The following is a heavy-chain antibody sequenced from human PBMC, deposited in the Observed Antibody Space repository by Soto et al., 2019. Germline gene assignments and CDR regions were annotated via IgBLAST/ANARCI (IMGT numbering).Heavy chain of an antibody. D-gene: IGHD3-22*01. CDR3: ARDQSITMTVGLTNDAFEI. Sequence: ASVKVSCKASGYTFTGYYMHWVRQAPGQGLEWMGWINPNSGGTNYAQKFQGRVTMTRDTSISTAYMELSRLRSDDTAVYHWARDQSITMTVGLTNDAFEIWGQGAMVTVSS. V-gene: IGHV1-2*02. CDR2: INPNSGGT. CDR1: GYTFTGYY. J-gene: IGHJ3*02.